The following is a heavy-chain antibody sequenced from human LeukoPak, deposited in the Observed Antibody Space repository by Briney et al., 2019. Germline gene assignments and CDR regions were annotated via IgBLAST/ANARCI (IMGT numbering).Heavy chain of an antibody. CDR1: GFSFSIYS. CDR2: ISGDGGST. D-gene: IGHD6-19*01. CDR3: AKDAVAGTPYYYYYYMDV. V-gene: IGHV3-43*02. J-gene: IGHJ6*03. Sequence: GALRLSCAASGFSFSIYSMNWVRQAPGKGLEWVSLISGDGGSTYYADSVKGRFTISRDNSKNSLYLQMNSLRTEDTALYYCAKDAVAGTPYYYYYYMDVWGKGTTVTVSS.